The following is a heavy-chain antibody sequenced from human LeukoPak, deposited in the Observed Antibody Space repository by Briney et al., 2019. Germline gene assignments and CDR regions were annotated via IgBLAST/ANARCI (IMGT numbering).Heavy chain of an antibody. CDR1: GFTFSSYW. V-gene: IGHV3-7*01. D-gene: IGHD3-3*01. J-gene: IGHJ6*02. CDR2: IKTDGSEN. Sequence: GGSLRLSCAASGFTFSSYWMMWVRQAPGKGLEWVATIKTDGSENYHVDSVKGRFSISGDNTKNSLFLQLNSLRVEDTAVYYCVRYEMDVWGQGTTVTVSS. CDR3: VRYEMDV.